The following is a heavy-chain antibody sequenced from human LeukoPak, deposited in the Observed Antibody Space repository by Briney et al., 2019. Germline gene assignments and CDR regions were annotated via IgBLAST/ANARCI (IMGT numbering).Heavy chain of an antibody. CDR2: INTGNGNT. J-gene: IGHJ1*01. D-gene: IGHD3-10*01. CDR1: GYSFANYG. CDR3: ARVPLSDASGRYYSH. Sequence: ASVKVACKTSGYSFANYGMHWVRQAPRQSLEWMGWINTGNGNTKSSQKFQDRVALTRDTSVSTAYMELNSLSSEDTAVYYCARVPLSDASGRYYSHWGQGTLVTVSS. V-gene: IGHV1-3*04.